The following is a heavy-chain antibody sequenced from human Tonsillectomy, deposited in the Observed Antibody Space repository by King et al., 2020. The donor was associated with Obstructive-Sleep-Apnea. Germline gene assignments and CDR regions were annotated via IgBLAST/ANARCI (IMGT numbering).Heavy chain of an antibody. CDR2: INEHGREK. V-gene: IGHV3-7*03. Sequence: QLVQSGGGLVQPGGSLRLSCTASGFTVSYYWMSWVRQAPGRGLEWVANINEHGREKVYVDSLEGRFTISRDNARTSLFLPLNSLRGDDTAVYYCARAGNVATVDYWGQGTLVTVSS. J-gene: IGHJ4*02. CDR1: GFTVSYYW. D-gene: IGHD5-12*01. CDR3: ARAGNVATVDY.